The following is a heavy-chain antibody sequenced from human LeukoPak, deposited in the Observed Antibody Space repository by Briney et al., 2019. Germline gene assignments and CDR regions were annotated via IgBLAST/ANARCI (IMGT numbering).Heavy chain of an antibody. D-gene: IGHD1-26*01. CDR2: IYHSGST. CDR1: GGSISSGGYS. V-gene: IGHV4-30-2*01. J-gene: IGHJ4*02. Sequence: SETLSLTCAVSGGSISSGGYSWSWIRQPPGKGLEWIGYIYHSGSTYYNPSLKSRVTISVDRSKNQFSLKLSSVTAADTAVYYCARLLGATNYWGQGTLVTVSS. CDR3: ARLLGATNY.